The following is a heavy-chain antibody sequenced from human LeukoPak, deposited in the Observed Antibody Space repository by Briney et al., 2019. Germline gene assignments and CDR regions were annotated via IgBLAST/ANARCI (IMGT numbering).Heavy chain of an antibody. CDR2: IYYRGST. CDR3: ARVSDNNWFDP. J-gene: IGHJ5*02. V-gene: IGHV4-59*01. D-gene: IGHD2-15*01. CDR1: GGSISSYY. Sequence: SETLSLTCTVSGGSISSYYWSWIRQPPGKGLEWIGYIYYRGSTNYNPSLKSRVTISVDTSKNQFSLKLSSVTAADTAVYYCARVSDNNWFDPWGQGTLVTVSS.